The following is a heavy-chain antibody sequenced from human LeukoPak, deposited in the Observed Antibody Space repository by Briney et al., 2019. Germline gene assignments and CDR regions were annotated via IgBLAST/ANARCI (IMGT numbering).Heavy chain of an antibody. CDR1: GFTVSSNY. J-gene: IGHJ6*02. V-gene: IGHV3-66*01. D-gene: IGHD6-13*01. CDR3: ARTPYSSSWYYSYYYYGMDV. Sequence: GGSLRLSCAASGFTVSSNYMSWVRQAPGKGLEWVSVIYSGGSTYYADSVKGRFTISRDNSKNTLYLQMNSLRAEDTAVYYCARTPYSSSWYYSYYYYGMDVWGQGTTVTVSS. CDR2: IYSGGST.